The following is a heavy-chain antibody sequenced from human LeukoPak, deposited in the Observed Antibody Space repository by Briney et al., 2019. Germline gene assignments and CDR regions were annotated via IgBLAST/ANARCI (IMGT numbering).Heavy chain of an antibody. V-gene: IGHV4-34*01. J-gene: IGHJ5*02. CDR3: AKGHRYSSGWYWGHWFDP. Sequence: SETLSLTCAVYGGSFSDYYWTWIRQPPGKGLEWIGEINHSGSTNYNPSLKSRVTISVDTSKKQFFLRLSSVTAADTAVYYCAKGHRYSSGWYWGHWFDPWGQGTLVTVSS. D-gene: IGHD6-19*01. CDR2: INHSGST. CDR1: GGSFSDYY.